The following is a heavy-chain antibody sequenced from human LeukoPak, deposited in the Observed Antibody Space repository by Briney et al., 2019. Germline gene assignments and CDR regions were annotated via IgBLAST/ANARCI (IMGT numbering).Heavy chain of an antibody. CDR2: IYHSGST. V-gene: IGHV4-4*02. CDR3: ARDRYSSGRGWFDP. CDR1: GGSISSSNW. D-gene: IGHD6-19*01. Sequence: SETLSLTCAVSGGSISSSNWWSWVRQPPGKGLEWIGEIYHSGSTYYNPSLKSRVTISVDTSKNQFSLKLSSVTAADTAVYYCARDRYSSGRGWFDPWGQGTLVTVSS. J-gene: IGHJ5*02.